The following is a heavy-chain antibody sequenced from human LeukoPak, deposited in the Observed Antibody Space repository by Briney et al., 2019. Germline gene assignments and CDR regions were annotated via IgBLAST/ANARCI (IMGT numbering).Heavy chain of an antibody. CDR3: ARGCYSSFDY. CDR2: TYYRSKCNT. D-gene: IGHD5-18*01. J-gene: IGHJ4*02. Sequence: SQTLSLTCAISRDSLSNNNFAWNWIRQSPSRCLEWLGRTYYRSKCNTDYAVSVKSRITINSDTSKNQFSLQLNSVPPEDTAVYYCARGCYSSFDYWDQGTLVTVSS. V-gene: IGHV6-1*01. CDR1: RDSLSNNNFA.